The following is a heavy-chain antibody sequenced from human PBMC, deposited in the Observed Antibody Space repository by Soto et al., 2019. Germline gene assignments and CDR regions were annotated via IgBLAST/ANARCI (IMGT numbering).Heavy chain of an antibody. J-gene: IGHJ5*02. V-gene: IGHV4-34*01. CDR1: GGSFSGYY. CDR2: INHSGST. Sequence: SETLSLTCAVYGGSFSGYYWSWIRQPPGKGLEWIGEINHSGSTNYNPSLKSRVTISVDTSKNQFSLKLSSVTAADTAVYYCARVKRVTGYSSSWYNWFDPWGQGTLVTVSS. CDR3: ARVKRVTGYSSSWYNWFDP. D-gene: IGHD6-13*01.